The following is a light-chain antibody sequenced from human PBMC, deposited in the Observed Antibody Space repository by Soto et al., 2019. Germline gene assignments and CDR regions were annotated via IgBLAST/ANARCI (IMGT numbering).Light chain of an antibody. CDR3: QVWHSGSDQYV. J-gene: IGLJ1*01. Sequence: SYELTQPPSVSVSPGQTASITCSGDKLGDKYACWYQQKPGQSPVLVIYQDSKRPSGIPERFSGSNSGNTATLTISGTQAMDEADYYCQVWHSGSDQYVFGAGTKLTVL. CDR2: QDS. V-gene: IGLV3-1*01. CDR1: KLGDKY.